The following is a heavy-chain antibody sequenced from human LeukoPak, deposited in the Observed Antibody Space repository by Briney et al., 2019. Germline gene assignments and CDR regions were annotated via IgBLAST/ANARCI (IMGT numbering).Heavy chain of an antibody. V-gene: IGHV2-70*01. CDR3: ARIRYSSSWGSIDY. CDR2: IDWDDDE. CDR1: GFSLSTSGMC. J-gene: IGHJ4*02. Sequence: SGPALVKPTQTLTLTCTFSGFSLSTSGMCVSWIRQPPGKALEWLALIDWDDDEYYSTSLKTRLTISKDTSKNQVVLTMTNMDPVDTATYYCARIRYSSSWGSIDYWGQGTLVTVSS. D-gene: IGHD6-13*01.